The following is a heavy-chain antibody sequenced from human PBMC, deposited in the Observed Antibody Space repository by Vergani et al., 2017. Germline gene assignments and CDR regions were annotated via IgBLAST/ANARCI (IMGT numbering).Heavy chain of an antibody. D-gene: IGHD2-15*01. CDR1: GESIRSGSHY. J-gene: IGHJ4*02. CDR3: ARSLPYCTSGSCPAI. V-gene: IGHV4-61*02. Sequence: QVKLRESGPGLLKPSQTLSLTCTVSGESIRSGSHYWSWIRQPAGKGPEWIGHIHTGGSTDLNPSFKSRVSISVDTSKSQFSLKLNSVTVADTAVYYCARSLPYCTSGSCPAIWGQGTLVTVSS. CDR2: IHTGGST.